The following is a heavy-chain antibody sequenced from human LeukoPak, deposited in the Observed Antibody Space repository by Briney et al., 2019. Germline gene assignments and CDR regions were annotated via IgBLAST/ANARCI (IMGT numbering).Heavy chain of an antibody. V-gene: IGHV1-2*02. CDR1: GYTFTGYY. Sequence: ASVTVSCKASGYTFTGYYMHWVRQAPGEGLEGMGWINPNSGGTNYAQKFQGRVTMTRDTSISTAYMELSRLRSDDTAVYYCARDGGSYGFGKPQQVAFDIWGQGTMVTVSS. CDR2: INPNSGGT. J-gene: IGHJ3*02. D-gene: IGHD1-26*01. CDR3: ARDGGSYGFGKPQQVAFDI.